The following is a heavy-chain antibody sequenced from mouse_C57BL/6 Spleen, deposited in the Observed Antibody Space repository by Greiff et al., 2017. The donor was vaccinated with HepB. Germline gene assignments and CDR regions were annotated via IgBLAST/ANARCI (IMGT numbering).Heavy chain of an antibody. CDR3: ARMGGYGNSFDY. D-gene: IGHD2-10*02. CDR1: GFSLSTFGMG. Sequence: QVTLKVCGPGILQPSQTLSLTCSFSGFSLSTFGMGVGWIRQPSGMGLEWLAHIWWDDDKYYNPALKSRPTISKDTSKNQVFLTIANVDTADTATYSCARMGGYGNSFDYWGQGTTLTVSS. V-gene: IGHV8-8*01. J-gene: IGHJ2*01. CDR2: IWWDDDK.